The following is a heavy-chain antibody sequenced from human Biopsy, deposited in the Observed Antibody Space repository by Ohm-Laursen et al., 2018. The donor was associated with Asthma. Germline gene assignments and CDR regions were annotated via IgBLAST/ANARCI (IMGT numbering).Heavy chain of an antibody. J-gene: IGHJ3*02. CDR2: ISKDASTQ. V-gene: IGHV3-30*01. CDR1: GFSFSNFA. CDR3: VGDGTDDAFDI. D-gene: IGHD1-1*01. Sequence: SLRLSCSASGFSFSNFAIHWVRQAPGKGLGWVGVISKDASTQDYADSVKGRFTMARDNSKNTLDLQMNSLREEDTAVYYCVGDGTDDAFDIWGQGTVVSVSS.